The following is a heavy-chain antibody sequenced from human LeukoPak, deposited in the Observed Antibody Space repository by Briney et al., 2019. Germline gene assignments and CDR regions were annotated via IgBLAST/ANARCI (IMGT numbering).Heavy chain of an antibody. CDR3: ASGGKHYYYYYMDV. CDR2: ISYSGNT. Sequence: SETLSLTCTVSGGSISSYYWSWIRQPPGKGLEWIGYISYSGNTNYNPSLKSRVTISVDTSKNQFSLKLSSVTAAGTAVYYCASGGKHYYYYYMDVWGKGTTVTVSS. D-gene: IGHD3-16*01. J-gene: IGHJ6*03. CDR1: GGSISSYY. V-gene: IGHV4-59*01.